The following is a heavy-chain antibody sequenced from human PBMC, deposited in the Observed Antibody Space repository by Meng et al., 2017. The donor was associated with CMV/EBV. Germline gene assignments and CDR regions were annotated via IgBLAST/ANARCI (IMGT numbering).Heavy chain of an antibody. CDR3: ARESMVRGED. Sequence: QVHLQQWGAGLLKPAVTLSLTCAGYGGSFSGYYWSWIRQPPGKGLEWIGEINHSGSTNYNPSLKSRVTISVDTSKNQFSLKLSSVTAADTAVYYCARESMVRGEDWGQGTLVTVSS. J-gene: IGHJ4*02. D-gene: IGHD3-10*01. CDR1: GGSFSGYY. CDR2: INHSGST. V-gene: IGHV4-34*01.